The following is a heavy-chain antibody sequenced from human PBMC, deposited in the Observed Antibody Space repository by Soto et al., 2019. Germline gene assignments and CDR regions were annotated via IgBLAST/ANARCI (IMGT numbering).Heavy chain of an antibody. CDR1: GGTFSSYG. J-gene: IGHJ4*02. D-gene: IGHD3-16*01. CDR3: ARDRAGDNEYYFDY. CDR2: VVPIFGTT. Sequence: QVQPVQSGAEVKKPGSSVKVSCKASGGTFSSYGISWLRQAPGQGLEWIGGVVPIFGTTNYAQKFQGRVTITADESTSTAYMELSSLRYEDTAVYFCARDRAGDNEYYFDYWGQGTLVTVSS. V-gene: IGHV1-69*01.